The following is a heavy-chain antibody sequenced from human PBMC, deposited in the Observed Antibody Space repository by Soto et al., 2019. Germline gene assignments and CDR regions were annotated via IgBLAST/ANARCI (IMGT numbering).Heavy chain of an antibody. CDR3: ARESYSFGRAFDI. CDR1: GGSISSYY. CDR2: INHSGAT. D-gene: IGHD5-18*01. J-gene: IGHJ4*01. Sequence: SETLSLTCTVSGGSISSYYWSWIRQHPEKGLEWIGYINHSGATYYNPSLKSRLTISVDTSKNQFSLQLTSVIAADTALYYCARESYSFGRAFDIWGHGTLVTVSS. V-gene: IGHV4-59*12.